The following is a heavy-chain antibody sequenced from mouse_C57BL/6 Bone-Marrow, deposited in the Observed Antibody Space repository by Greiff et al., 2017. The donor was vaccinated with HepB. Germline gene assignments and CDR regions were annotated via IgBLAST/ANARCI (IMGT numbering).Heavy chain of an antibody. CDR1: GYTFTDYY. D-gene: IGHD2-3*01. CDR3: ARGSYDGYYRFDY. CDR2: IYPGSGNT. V-gene: IGHV1-76*01. Sequence: QVQLQQSGAELVRPGASVKLSCKASGYTFTDYYINWVKQRPGQGLEWIARIYPGSGNTYYNEKFKGKATLTAEKSSSTAYMQLSSLTSEDSAVYFCARGSYDGYYRFDYWGQGTTLTVSS. J-gene: IGHJ2*01.